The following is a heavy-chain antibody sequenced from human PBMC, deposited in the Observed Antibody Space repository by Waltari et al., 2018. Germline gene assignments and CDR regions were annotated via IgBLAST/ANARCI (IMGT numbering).Heavy chain of an antibody. V-gene: IGHV3-7*01. CDR3: ARDPAFGAFDF. CDR1: GFGFRGSW. CDR2: INPDGSGE. J-gene: IGHJ3*01. D-gene: IGHD3-10*01. Sequence: EVQLLESGGGLVQPGGSLRLSCAASGFGFRGSWLTWVRQAPGKGLEWVAEINPDGSGEYYVDSVNGRFTISRDNTKNSLYLQMNSLRPDDTAVYFCARDPAFGAFDFWGQGTVVTVSS.